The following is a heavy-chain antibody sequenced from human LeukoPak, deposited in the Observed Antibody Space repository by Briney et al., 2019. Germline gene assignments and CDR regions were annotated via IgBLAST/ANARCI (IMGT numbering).Heavy chain of an antibody. CDR2: IYYSGTT. J-gene: IGHJ4*02. CDR1: GASMSNYY. V-gene: IGHV4-59*01. Sequence: SETLSLTCTVSGASMSNYYWSWIRQPPGKGLEWIGYIYYSGTTNYNPSLKSRVTISVDTSKNQFSLNLTSVTAADTAVYYCARTWIQLWLFDYWGQGTLVTVSS. D-gene: IGHD5-18*01. CDR3: ARTWIQLWLFDY.